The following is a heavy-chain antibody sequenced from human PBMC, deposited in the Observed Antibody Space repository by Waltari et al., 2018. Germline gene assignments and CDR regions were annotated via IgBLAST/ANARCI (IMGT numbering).Heavy chain of an antibody. CDR2: IYYSGRT. D-gene: IGHD2-15*01. J-gene: IGHJ5*02. CDR3: ARGGEYCSGGRCYSFDP. CDR1: GGSISSGGYY. Sequence: QVQLQESGPGLVKPSQTLSLTCTVSGGSISSGGYYWSWIRQHPGKGLEWIGYIYYSGRTYYNPSLKSRVTIPVDTAKNQFSLKLSSVTAADTAVYYCARGGEYCSGGRCYSFDPWGQGTLVTVSS. V-gene: IGHV4-31*03.